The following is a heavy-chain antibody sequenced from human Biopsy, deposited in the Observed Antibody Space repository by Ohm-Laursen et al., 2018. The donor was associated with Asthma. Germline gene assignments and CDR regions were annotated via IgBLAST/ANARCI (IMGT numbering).Heavy chain of an antibody. D-gene: IGHD6-6*01. Sequence: GSLRLSCAASGFTFSHYWMHWVRQAPGKGLAWVSRINGDGSSTSYADSVKGRFTISRDNAKKKLSLQMNSLRAEDTAVYYCARGYDSSSWGQGTPVTVSS. CDR2: INGDGSST. CDR1: GFTFSHYW. CDR3: ARGYDSSS. J-gene: IGHJ5*02. V-gene: IGHV3-74*01.